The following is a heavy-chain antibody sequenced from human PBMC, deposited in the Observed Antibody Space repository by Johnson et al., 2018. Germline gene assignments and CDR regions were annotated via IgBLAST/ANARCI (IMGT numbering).Heavy chain of an antibody. V-gene: IGHV3-74*02. CDR2: INSDGSST. CDR3: ARVQLERLPYYGMDV. Sequence: VQLVESGGGLVKPGGSLRLSCAASGFTFSSYSMNWVRQAPGKGLEWVSRINSDGSSTSYADSVKGRFTISRDNAKNSLYLQMNSLRAEDTAVYYCARVQLERLPYYGMDVWGQGTTVTVSS. CDR1: GFTFSSYS. J-gene: IGHJ6*02. D-gene: IGHD1-1*01.